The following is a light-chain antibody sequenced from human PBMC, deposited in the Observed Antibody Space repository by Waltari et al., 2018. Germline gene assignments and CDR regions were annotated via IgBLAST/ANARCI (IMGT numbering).Light chain of an antibody. J-gene: IGLJ1*01. CDR1: SLRTYY. Sequence: SSELTQDPAVSVALGQTVTITCQGNSLRTYYAGWYQQKPGQAPKLRFYGRDMRPSGTPDRFSASSSPTTASLTITGAQSEDEADYYCNSRHSSGNLAVFGSGTRVTVL. V-gene: IGLV3-19*01. CDR3: NSRHSSGNLAV. CDR2: GRD.